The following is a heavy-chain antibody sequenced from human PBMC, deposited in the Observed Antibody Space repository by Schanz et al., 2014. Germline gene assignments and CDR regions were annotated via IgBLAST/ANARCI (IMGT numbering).Heavy chain of an antibody. V-gene: IGHV3-48*04. Sequence: VQLVESGGGLVQPGGSVRLSCGASGFSFSTHWMAWVRQAPGKGLEWVSHISGSSIHKNYADSVKGRFSISRDNGETSVYLQINSLRVEDTGVYYCARGREVVAKIFDVWGQGTMVTVSS. CDR2: ISGSSIHK. D-gene: IGHD3-22*01. CDR3: ARGREVVAKIFDV. CDR1: GFSFSTHW. J-gene: IGHJ3*01.